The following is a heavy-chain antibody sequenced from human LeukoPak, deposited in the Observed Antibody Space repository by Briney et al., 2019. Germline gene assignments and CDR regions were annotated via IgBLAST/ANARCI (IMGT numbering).Heavy chain of an antibody. CDR1: GFTFSSYS. V-gene: IGHV3-21*01. D-gene: IGHD3-9*01. CDR3: ARGDLYYDILTGYYDRGFGFDY. CDR2: ISSSSSYI. J-gene: IGHJ4*02. Sequence: PGGSLRLSCAASGFTFSSYSMNWVRQAPGKGLEWVSSISSSSSYIYYADSVKGRFTISRDNAKNSLYLQMNSLRAEDTAVYYCARGDLYYDILTGYYDRGFGFDYWGQGTLVTVSS.